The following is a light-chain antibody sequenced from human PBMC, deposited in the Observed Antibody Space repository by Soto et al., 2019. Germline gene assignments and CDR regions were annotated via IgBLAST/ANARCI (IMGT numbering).Light chain of an antibody. CDR2: EVS. J-gene: IGLJ1*01. CDR3: NSYTSSSSYV. Sequence: QSALTQPASVSGSPGQSITISCTGTSSDVGGYNYVSWYQQHPGKAPKLMIYEVSNRPSGVSNRFSGSKSGNTASLTISGLQAEDEADYYCNSYTSSSSYVFGTGNKLTVL. V-gene: IGLV2-14*01. CDR1: SSDVGGYNY.